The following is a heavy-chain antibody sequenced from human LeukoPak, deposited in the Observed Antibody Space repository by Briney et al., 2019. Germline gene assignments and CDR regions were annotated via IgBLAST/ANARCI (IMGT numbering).Heavy chain of an antibody. D-gene: IGHD2-8*02. Sequence: QPGGSLRLSCAASGFTFNTYAMSWVRQAPGKGLEWVSGISDSGGSTYYADSVKGQFTISRDNSKNTMYLQMNSLRADDTAVYYCAKVVSSRFDFWGQGTLVTVSS. CDR3: AKVVSSRFDF. CDR1: GFTFNTYA. V-gene: IGHV3-23*01. J-gene: IGHJ4*02. CDR2: ISDSGGST.